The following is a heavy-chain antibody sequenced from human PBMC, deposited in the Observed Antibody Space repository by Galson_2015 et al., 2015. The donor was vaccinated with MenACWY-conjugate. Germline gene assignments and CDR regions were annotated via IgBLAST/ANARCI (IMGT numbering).Heavy chain of an antibody. J-gene: IGHJ2*01. Sequence: SLRLSCAASGFSFNNYWMSWVRQAPGKGLEWVANIKQDGSEKYYVDSVKGRFAISRDNAKRSLYLQMISLRAEDTAKYYCARVDTTSSNWYFDLWGRGTLVIVSS. D-gene: IGHD5-18*01. V-gene: IGHV3-7*03. CDR2: IKQDGSEK. CDR3: ARVDTTSSNWYFDL. CDR1: GFSFNNYW.